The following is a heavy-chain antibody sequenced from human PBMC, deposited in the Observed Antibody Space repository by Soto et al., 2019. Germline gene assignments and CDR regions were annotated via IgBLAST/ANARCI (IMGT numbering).Heavy chain of an antibody. V-gene: IGHV1-46*01. D-gene: IGHD3-22*01. CDR1: GYTFTSYY. CDR2: INPSGGST. CDR3: ARDRYYDSSGYYCIEY. Sequence: ASVKVSCKASGYTFTSYYMHWVRHAPGQGLEWMGIINPSGGSTSYAQKFQGRVTMTRDTSTSTVYMELSSLRSEDTAVYYCARDRYYDSSGYYCIEYWGQGTLVTAPQ. J-gene: IGHJ4*02.